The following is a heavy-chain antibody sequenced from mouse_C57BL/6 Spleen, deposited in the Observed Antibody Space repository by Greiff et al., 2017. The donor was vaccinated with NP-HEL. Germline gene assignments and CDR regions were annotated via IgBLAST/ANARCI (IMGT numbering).Heavy chain of an antibody. CDR3: TRSRIPTVVFDY. CDR1: GYTFTSYW. D-gene: IGHD1-1*01. CDR2: IYPGNSDT. V-gene: IGHV1-5*01. Sequence: EVQLQQSGTVLARPGASVKMSCKTSGYTFTSYWMHWVKQRPGQGLEWIGAIYPGNSDTSYNQKFKGKAKLTAVTSASTAYMELSSLTNEDSAVYYCTRSRIPTVVFDYWGQGTTLTVSS. J-gene: IGHJ2*01.